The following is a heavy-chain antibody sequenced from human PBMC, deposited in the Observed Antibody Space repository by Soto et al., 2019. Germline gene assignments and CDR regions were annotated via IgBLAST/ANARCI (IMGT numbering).Heavy chain of an antibody. V-gene: IGHV3-7*01. J-gene: IGHJ4*02. CDR3: ATYYDNSGPICY. Sequence: CAASGFTFSNYWMTWVRQAPGKGLEWAAIIKQDESVKNYVDSVKGRFTISRDNAKNSLYLQMSSLRAGDTAVYYCATYYDNSGPICYWGQGALVTVSS. CDR2: IKQDESVK. D-gene: IGHD3-22*01. CDR1: GFTFSNYW.